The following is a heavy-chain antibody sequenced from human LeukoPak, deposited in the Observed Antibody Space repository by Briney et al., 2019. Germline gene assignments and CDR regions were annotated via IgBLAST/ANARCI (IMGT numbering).Heavy chain of an antibody. CDR1: GFTVSSSY. V-gene: IGHV3-66*01. CDR3: AKSRLGYCSSTSCYDAFDI. D-gene: IGHD2-2*01. J-gene: IGHJ3*02. Sequence: PGGSLRLSCAASGFTVSSSYMSWVRQAPGKGLEWVSVIYSGGSTYYADSVKGRFTISRDNSKDTLYLQMNSLRAEDTAVYYCAKSRLGYCSSTSCYDAFDIWGQGTMVTVSS. CDR2: IYSGGST.